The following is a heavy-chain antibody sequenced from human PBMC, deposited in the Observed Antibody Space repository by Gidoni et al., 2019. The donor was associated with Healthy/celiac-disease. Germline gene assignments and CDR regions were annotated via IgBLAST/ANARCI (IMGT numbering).Heavy chain of an antibody. V-gene: IGHV1-24*01. D-gene: IGHD5-12*01. CDR1: GYTLTGVS. Sequence: QVQLVQSGAEVKKPEASVTVCCTVSGYTLTGVSMHWVRQAPGKGLEWMGGFDPEDGETIYAQKFQGRVTMTEDTSTDTAYMELSSLRSEDTAVYYCATDSRGYSGDDYVGGYWGQGTLVTVSS. J-gene: IGHJ4*02. CDR2: FDPEDGET. CDR3: ATDSRGYSGDDYVGGY.